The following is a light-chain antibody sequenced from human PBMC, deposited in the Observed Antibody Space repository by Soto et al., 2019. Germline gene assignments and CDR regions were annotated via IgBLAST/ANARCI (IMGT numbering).Light chain of an antibody. CDR3: QQYGRSSWT. V-gene: IGKV3-20*01. CDR2: GAS. J-gene: IGKJ1*01. Sequence: EIVLTRSPGTLSLSPGERATLSCRASQSVSSSYLAWYQQKPGQAPRLLIYGASSRATGIADRFSGSGSGTDFTLTISRLEPEDFAVYYCQQYGRSSWTFGQGTKVEIK. CDR1: QSVSSSY.